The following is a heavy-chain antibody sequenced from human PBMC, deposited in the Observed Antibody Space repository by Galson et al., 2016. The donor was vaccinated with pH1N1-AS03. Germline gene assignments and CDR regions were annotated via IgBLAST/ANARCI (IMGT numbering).Heavy chain of an antibody. CDR1: GFTFSTYD. V-gene: IGHV3-23*01. J-gene: IGHJ4*02. CDR2: NSAASYGP. D-gene: IGHD2-8*02. CDR3: ASRRSHPDNTGRYYLDS. Sequence: SLRLSCAASGFTFSTYDFIWARQAPGKGLEWVSTNSAASYGPYYADSVKGRFTVSRDNSKSTVYLQMSSLIADDTARYYCASRRSHPDNTGRYYLDSWGQGSLVTASS.